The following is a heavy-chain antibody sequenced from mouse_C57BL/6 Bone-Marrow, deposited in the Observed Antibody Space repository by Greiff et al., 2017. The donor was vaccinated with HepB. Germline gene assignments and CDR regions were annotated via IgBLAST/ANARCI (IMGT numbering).Heavy chain of an antibody. CDR2: IYPRSGNT. CDR1: GYTFTSYG. V-gene: IGHV1-81*01. J-gene: IGHJ4*01. CDR3: GDGYYYAMDY. Sequence: LQESGAELARPGASVKLSCKASGYTFTSYGISWVKQRTGQGLEWIGEIYPRSGNTYYNEKFKGKATLTADKSSSTAYMELRSLTSEDSAVYFCGDGYYYAMDYWGQGTSVTVSS. D-gene: IGHD2-3*01.